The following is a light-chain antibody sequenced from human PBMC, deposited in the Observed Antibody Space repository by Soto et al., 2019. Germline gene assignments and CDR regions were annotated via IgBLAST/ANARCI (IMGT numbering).Light chain of an antibody. CDR2: DAS. CDR1: QSISSW. J-gene: IGKJ1*01. CDR3: QQYNSLSWT. V-gene: IGKV1-5*01. Sequence: IQMTQSPSTLSASVGDRVTITCRASQSISSWLAWYQQKPGKAPKLLIYDASSLEGGVPSRFSGSGSGTEFTLTISGLQPDDFATYYCQQYNSLSWTFGQGSKVDIK.